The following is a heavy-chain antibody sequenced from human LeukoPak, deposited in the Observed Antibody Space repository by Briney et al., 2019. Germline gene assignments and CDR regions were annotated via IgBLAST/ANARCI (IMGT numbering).Heavy chain of an antibody. CDR2: IYYSGST. D-gene: IGHD3-22*01. J-gene: IGHJ4*02. Sequence: SETLSLTCTVSGGSISSSSYYWGWIRQPPGKGLEWIGSIYYSGSTYYNPSLKSRVTISVDTSKNQFSLKLSSVTAADTAVYYCARRCWGYYDSCFDYWGQGTLVTVSS. CDR1: GGSISSSSYY. CDR3: ARRCWGYYDSCFDY. V-gene: IGHV4-39*01.